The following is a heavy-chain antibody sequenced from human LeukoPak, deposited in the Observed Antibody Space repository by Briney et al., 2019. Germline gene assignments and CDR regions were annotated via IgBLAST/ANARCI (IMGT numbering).Heavy chain of an antibody. CDR3: AKKKSLLWFGVADYYYGMDV. D-gene: IGHD3-10*01. V-gene: IGHV3-21*01. CDR1: GFTFSTYS. CDR2: ISSSSSSYSYT. J-gene: IGHJ6*02. Sequence: GGSLRLSCTASGFTFSTYSMHWVRQAPGKGLEWISSISSSSSSYSYTYYADSVKGRFTISRDNSKNTLYLQMNSLRAEDTAVYYCAKKKSLLWFGVADYYYGMDVWGQGTTVTVSS.